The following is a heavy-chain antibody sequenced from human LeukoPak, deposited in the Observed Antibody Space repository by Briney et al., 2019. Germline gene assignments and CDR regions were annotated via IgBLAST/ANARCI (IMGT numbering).Heavy chain of an antibody. V-gene: IGHV3-74*01. J-gene: IGHJ6*02. CDR1: GFTFSSYW. CDR3: ARVYYDFWSGYYIDYYYYGMDV. CDR2: INSDGSST. D-gene: IGHD3-3*01. Sequence: GGSLRLSCAASGFTFSSYWMHWVRQAPGKGLVWVSRINSDGSSTGYADSVKGRFTISRDNAKNTLYLQMNSLRAEDTAVYYCARVYYDFWSGYYIDYYYYGMDVWGQGTTVTVSS.